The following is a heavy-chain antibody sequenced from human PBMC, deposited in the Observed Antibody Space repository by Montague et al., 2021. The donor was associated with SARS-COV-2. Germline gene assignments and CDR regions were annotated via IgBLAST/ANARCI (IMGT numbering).Heavy chain of an antibody. CDR2: IYHTGST. J-gene: IGHJ3*02. D-gene: IGHD6-19*01. Sequence: SETLSLTCAVSGASISSSHWWSWIRQPPGKGLEWMGEIYHTGSTNYNPSLKSRVTISVDKSKNQFSLKLSPVTAADTAVYFCARAPIVVSGKNAFGIWGQGTMVTVSS. CDR1: GASISSSHW. V-gene: IGHV4-4*02. CDR3: ARAPIVVSGKNAFGI.